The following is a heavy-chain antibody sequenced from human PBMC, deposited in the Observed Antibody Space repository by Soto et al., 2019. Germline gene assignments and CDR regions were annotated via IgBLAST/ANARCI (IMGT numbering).Heavy chain of an antibody. J-gene: IGHJ4*02. V-gene: IGHV3-15*07. D-gene: IGHD1-26*01. CDR2: IKTKTQGENT. Sequence: EVQLVESGGGLVKPGGSLRLSCAASGFTISGSWMNWVRQAPGKGLEWVGGIKTKTQGENTDYAAPVNGRFTISRDDSETTQSLHINSVKFYDTAVYYCTTGSVEGYWGQGTLVTVSS. CDR3: TTGSVEGY. CDR1: GFTISGSW.